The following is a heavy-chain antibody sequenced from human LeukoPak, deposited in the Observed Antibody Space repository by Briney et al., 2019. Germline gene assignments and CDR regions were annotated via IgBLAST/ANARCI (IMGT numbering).Heavy chain of an antibody. D-gene: IGHD3-10*01. Sequence: PGGSLRLSRAASGFTFSSYSMNWVRQAPGEGLEWVSSISSSGSFIYYADSVKGRFTISRDNARNSLFLQMNSLRAEDTAVYYCASFSPPYGSGSYFFSDAFDIWGQGTMVTVSS. CDR3: ASFSPPYGSGSYFFSDAFDI. J-gene: IGHJ3*02. CDR1: GFTFSSYS. V-gene: IGHV3-21*01. CDR2: ISSSGSFI.